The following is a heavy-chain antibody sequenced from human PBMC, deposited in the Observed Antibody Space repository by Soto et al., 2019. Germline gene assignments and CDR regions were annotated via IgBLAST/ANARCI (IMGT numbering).Heavy chain of an antibody. D-gene: IGHD3-3*01. J-gene: IGHJ4*02. CDR1: GFTFSNYA. CDR3: AKGGISGVVTTYFDY. CDR2: ISGSGGST. V-gene: IGHV3-23*01. Sequence: EVQLLESGGGLVQPGGSLRLSCAASGFTFSNYAMNWVRQAPGKGLEWISTISGSGGSTYYSDSVKGRFTISRDNSKNALYLQVSSLKVEDTAVYYCAKGGISGVVTTYFDYWGQGTLVTVSS.